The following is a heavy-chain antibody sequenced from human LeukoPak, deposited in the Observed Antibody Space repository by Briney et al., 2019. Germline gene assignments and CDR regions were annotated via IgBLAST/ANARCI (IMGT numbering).Heavy chain of an antibody. Sequence: SETLSLTCTVSGYSISSGYYWGWIRQPPGKGLEWIGSIYHSGSTYYNPSLKSRVTISVDTSKNQFSLKLSSVTAADTAVYYCARDGQQLALSDYWGQGTLVTVSS. J-gene: IGHJ4*02. CDR3: ARDGQQLALSDY. CDR2: IYHSGST. D-gene: IGHD6-13*01. V-gene: IGHV4-38-2*02. CDR1: GYSISSGYY.